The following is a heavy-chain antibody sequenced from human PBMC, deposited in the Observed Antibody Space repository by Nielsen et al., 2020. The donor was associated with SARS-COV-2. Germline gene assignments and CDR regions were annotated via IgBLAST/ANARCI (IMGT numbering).Heavy chain of an antibody. V-gene: IGHV3-19*01. J-gene: IGHJ4*02. CDR1: GFTFSNSD. D-gene: IGHD4-17*01. CDR2: VSWNGSRT. Sequence: GESLKISCAASGFTFSNSDMNWVRQAPGKGLEWVSGVSWNGSRTHYADSVRGRFIISRDNSRNFLYQQMNSLRPEDMAVYYCARASLDEGDYGPTTYYPDYWGQGTLVTVSS. CDR3: ARASLDEGDYGPTTYYPDY.